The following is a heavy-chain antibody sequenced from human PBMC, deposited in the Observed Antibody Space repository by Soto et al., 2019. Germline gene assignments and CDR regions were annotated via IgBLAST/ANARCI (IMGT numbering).Heavy chain of an antibody. Sequence: SQTLSLTCAISGDIVSTNSASWNWIRQSPSRGLEWLGRTYYRSKWYNEYAASVKGRLTISPDTSQNQVSLQLNSLTPEDTAVYYCARQEEIDGSPVDFWGQGTQVTVSS. D-gene: IGHD2-2*03. CDR1: GDIVSTNSAS. J-gene: IGHJ4*02. CDR2: TYYRSKWYN. CDR3: ARQEEIDGSPVDF. V-gene: IGHV6-1*01.